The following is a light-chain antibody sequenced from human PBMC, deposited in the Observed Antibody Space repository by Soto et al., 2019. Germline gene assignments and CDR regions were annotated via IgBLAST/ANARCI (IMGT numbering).Light chain of an antibody. CDR3: FSYAGSFSL. Sequence: QSALTQPRSVSGSPGQSVTISCTGTSSDITNYNSVSWFQQHPGKAPKLIIYDVNKPPSGVPDRFSGSKSGNTASLTISGLQAEYEAAFPRFSYAGSFSLFGGGTKLTVL. CDR2: DVN. V-gene: IGLV2-11*01. CDR1: SSDITNYNS. J-gene: IGLJ3*02.